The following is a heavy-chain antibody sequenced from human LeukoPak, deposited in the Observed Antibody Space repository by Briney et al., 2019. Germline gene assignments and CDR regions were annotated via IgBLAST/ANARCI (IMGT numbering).Heavy chain of an antibody. J-gene: IGHJ4*02. Sequence: PSETLSLTCTVSGYSLSSDYYWGWIRQPPGKGLEWIASFYHSGRTYYNPPLKSRVTISVDTSKNQFSLKLRSVTAADTAVYYCARDSGNYSFDYWGQGALVTVSS. CDR2: FYHSGRT. V-gene: IGHV4-38-2*02. D-gene: IGHD1-26*01. CDR3: ARDSGNYSFDY. CDR1: GYSLSSDYY.